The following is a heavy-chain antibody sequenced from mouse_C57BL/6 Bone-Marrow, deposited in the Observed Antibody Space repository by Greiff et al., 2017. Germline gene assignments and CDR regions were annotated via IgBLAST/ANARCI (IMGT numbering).Heavy chain of an antibody. CDR1: EYEFPSHD. J-gene: IGHJ2*01. Sequence: EVKLMESGGGLVQPGESLKLSCESNEYEFPSHDMSWVRKTPEKRLALVAAINSDGGSTYYPDTMERRFIISRDNTKKTLYLQMSSLRSEDTALYYCARRGVTTDYFDYWGQGTTLTVSS. CDR3: ARRGVTTDYFDY. V-gene: IGHV5-2*01. D-gene: IGHD2-2*01. CDR2: INSDGGST.